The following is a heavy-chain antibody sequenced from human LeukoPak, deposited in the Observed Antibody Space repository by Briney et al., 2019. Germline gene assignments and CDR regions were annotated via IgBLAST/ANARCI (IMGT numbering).Heavy chain of an antibody. CDR3: ARGYDFWSGHDAFDI. Sequence: SVKVSCKASGGTFSSYAISWVRQAPGQGLEWMGRIIPILGIANYAQKFQGRVTSTADKSTSTAYMELSSLRSEDTAVYYCARGYDFWSGHDAFDIWGQGTMVTVSS. J-gene: IGHJ3*02. V-gene: IGHV1-69*04. CDR2: IIPILGIA. CDR1: GGTFSSYA. D-gene: IGHD3-3*01.